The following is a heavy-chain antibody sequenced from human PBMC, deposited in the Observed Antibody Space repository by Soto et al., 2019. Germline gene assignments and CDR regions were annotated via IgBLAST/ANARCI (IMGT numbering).Heavy chain of an antibody. CDR3: ARVYSGSYYEFDY. J-gene: IGHJ4*02. CDR2: IYYSGST. V-gene: IGHV4-59*12. D-gene: IGHD1-26*01. CDR1: GGSISSYY. Sequence: SETLSLTCTVSGGSISSYYWSWIRQPPGKGLEWIGYIYYSGSTNYNPSLKSRVTISVDTSKNQFSLKLSSVTAADTAVYYCARVYSGSYYEFDYWGQGDPGHRLL.